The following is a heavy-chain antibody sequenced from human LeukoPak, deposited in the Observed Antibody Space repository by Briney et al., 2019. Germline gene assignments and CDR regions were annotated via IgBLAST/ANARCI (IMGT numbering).Heavy chain of an antibody. CDR1: GFTFSSYW. Sequence: GGSLRLSCAASGFTFSSYWMHWVRQGPGKGLVWVSYINSDGGSTSYADSVKGRFTISRDNAKNTLYLQMNSLRAEDTAVYYCTRDLGDALDIWGQGTMVTVAS. CDR3: TRDLGDALDI. CDR2: INSDGGST. V-gene: IGHV3-74*01. D-gene: IGHD7-27*01. J-gene: IGHJ3*02.